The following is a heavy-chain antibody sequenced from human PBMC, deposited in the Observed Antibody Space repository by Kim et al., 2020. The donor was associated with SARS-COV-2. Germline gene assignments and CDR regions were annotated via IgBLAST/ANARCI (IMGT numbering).Heavy chain of an antibody. Sequence: SETLSLTCTVSSGSVNSGSYYWTWIRPPAGKGLEWIGRIYTRGGTNYNPSLKTRVTISIDTSKNQFSLKLTSVTAADTAVYYCAREYNWKYYFDHWGQGTLVTVSP. V-gene: IGHV4-61*02. CDR3: AREYNWKYYFDH. CDR2: IYTRGGT. D-gene: IGHD1-20*01. CDR1: SGSVNSGSYY. J-gene: IGHJ4*02.